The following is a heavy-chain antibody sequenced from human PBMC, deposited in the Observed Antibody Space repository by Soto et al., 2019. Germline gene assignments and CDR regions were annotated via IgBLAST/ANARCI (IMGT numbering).Heavy chain of an antibody. CDR3: AAFSRYGDSSVDP. Sequence: QMQLVQSGPEVKKPGTSVKVSCKASGFTFTSSAVQWVRQARGQRLEWIGWIVVGSGNTNYAQKFQERVTITRDMSTSTAYMELSSLRSEDTAVYYCAAFSRYGDSSVDPWGQGTLVTVSS. D-gene: IGHD4-17*01. CDR1: GFTFTSSA. V-gene: IGHV1-58*01. J-gene: IGHJ5*02. CDR2: IVVGSGNT.